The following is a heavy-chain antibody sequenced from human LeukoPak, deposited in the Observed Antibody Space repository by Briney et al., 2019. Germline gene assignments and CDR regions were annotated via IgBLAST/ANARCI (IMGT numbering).Heavy chain of an antibody. D-gene: IGHD5-18*01. J-gene: IGHJ4*02. Sequence: GGSLRLSCAASGFTFSGSAMHWVRQASGKGLEWVGRIRSKANSYATAYAASVKGRFTISRDDSKNAAYLQMNSLKTEDTAVYYCTRRSDTAMVTASQTFDYWGQGTLVTVSS. CDR2: IRSKANSYAT. CDR3: TRRSDTAMVTASQTFDY. CDR1: GFTFSGSA. V-gene: IGHV3-73*01.